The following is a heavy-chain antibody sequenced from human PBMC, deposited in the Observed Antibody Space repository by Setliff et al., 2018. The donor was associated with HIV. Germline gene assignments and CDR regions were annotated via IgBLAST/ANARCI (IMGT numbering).Heavy chain of an antibody. V-gene: IGHV1-3*01. D-gene: IGHD3-10*01. CDR3: ARGREGDTMVRGVLDY. CDR2: INAGNGNT. Sequence: ASVKVSCKASGYTFTSYAMHRVRQAPGQRLERMGWINAGNGNTKYSQKFQGRVTITRDTSASTAYMELSSLRSEDTAVYYCARGREGDTMVRGVLDYWGQGTLVTVSS. J-gene: IGHJ4*02. CDR1: GYTFTSYA.